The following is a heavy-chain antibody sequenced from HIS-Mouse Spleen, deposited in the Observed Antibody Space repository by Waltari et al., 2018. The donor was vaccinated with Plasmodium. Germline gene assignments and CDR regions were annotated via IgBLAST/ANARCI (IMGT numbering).Heavy chain of an antibody. CDR3: AREFGTGNWYFDL. V-gene: IGHV3-7*01. CDR1: GFTFSSYW. Sequence: GESGGGLVQPGGSLRLSCAASGFTFSSYWMSWVRQAPGKGLEWVANIKQDGSEKYYVDSVKGRFTISRDNAKNSLYLQMNSRRAEDTAVYYCAREFGTGNWYFDLWGRGTLVTVSS. CDR2: IKQDGSEK. D-gene: IGHD7-27*01. J-gene: IGHJ2*01.